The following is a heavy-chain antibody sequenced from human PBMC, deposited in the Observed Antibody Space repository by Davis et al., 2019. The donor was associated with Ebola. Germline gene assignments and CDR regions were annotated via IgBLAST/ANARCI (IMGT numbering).Heavy chain of an antibody. CDR1: GFTFSSYA. D-gene: IGHD5-18*01. CDR3: ARGMVTPDRYYYYYGMDV. V-gene: IGHV3-30-3*01. CDR2: ISYDGSNK. J-gene: IGHJ6*02. Sequence: PGGSLRLSCAASGFTFSSYAMHWVRQAPGKGLEWVAVISYDGSNKYYADSVKGRFTISRDNSKNTLYLQMNSLRAEDTAVYYCARGMVTPDRYYYYYGMDVWGQGTTVTVSS.